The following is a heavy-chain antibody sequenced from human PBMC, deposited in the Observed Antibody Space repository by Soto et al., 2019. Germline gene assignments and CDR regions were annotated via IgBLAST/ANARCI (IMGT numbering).Heavy chain of an antibody. CDR1: GFSLSTSGVG. CDR3: ARTFGELLPVGMDV. J-gene: IGHJ6*02. D-gene: IGHD3-10*01. CDR2: IYWDDDK. Sequence: QITLKESGPTLVKPTQTLTLTCTFSGFSLSTSGVGVGWIRQPPGKALEWLALIYWDDDKRYSPSLKSRLTITKDTSKNQVVLTITNMDPVDTATYYCARTFGELLPVGMDVWGQGTTVTVSS. V-gene: IGHV2-5*02.